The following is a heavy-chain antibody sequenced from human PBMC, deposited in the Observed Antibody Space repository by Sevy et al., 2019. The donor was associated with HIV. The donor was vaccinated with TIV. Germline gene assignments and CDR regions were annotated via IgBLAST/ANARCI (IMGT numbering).Heavy chain of an antibody. CDR3: ARDPARIAAAGENWFDP. CDR2: ISSSGSTI. CDR1: GFTFSSYE. Sequence: GGSLRLSCAASGFTFSSYEMNWVRQAPGKGLEWVSYISSSGSTIYYADSVKGRFTISRDNAKNSLYLQMNSLRAEDTAVYYCARDPARIAAAGENWFDPWGQGTLVTVSS. V-gene: IGHV3-48*03. J-gene: IGHJ5*02. D-gene: IGHD6-13*01.